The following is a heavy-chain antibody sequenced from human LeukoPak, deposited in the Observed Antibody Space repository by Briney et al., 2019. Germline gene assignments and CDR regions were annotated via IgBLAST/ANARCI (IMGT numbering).Heavy chain of an antibody. CDR3: ARDRYSSGWYRTDYYYYYGMDV. J-gene: IGHJ6*02. Sequence: GGSLRLSCAASGSTFSSYAMHWVRQAPGKGLEWVAVISYDGSNKYYADSVKGRFTISRDNSKNTLYLQMNSLRAEDTAVYYCARDRYSSGWYRTDYYYYYGMDVWGQGTTVTVSS. V-gene: IGHV3-30-3*01. D-gene: IGHD6-19*01. CDR2: ISYDGSNK. CDR1: GSTFSSYA.